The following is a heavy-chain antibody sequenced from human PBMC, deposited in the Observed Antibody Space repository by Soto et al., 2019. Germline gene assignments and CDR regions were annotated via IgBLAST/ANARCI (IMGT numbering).Heavy chain of an antibody. V-gene: IGHV1-69*13. D-gene: IGHD5-18*01. CDR1: GGTFSRYA. CDR2: IIPMFGTR. CDR3: ARTVDTAMVYYFDY. J-gene: IGHJ4*02. Sequence: EASVKVSCKPSGGTFSRYAISWVRQAPGQGLEWMGGIIPMFGTRNYAQKFQGRVTITADESTSTAYMELRSLRSEDTAVYYCARTVDTAMVYYFDYWGQGTLVTVSS.